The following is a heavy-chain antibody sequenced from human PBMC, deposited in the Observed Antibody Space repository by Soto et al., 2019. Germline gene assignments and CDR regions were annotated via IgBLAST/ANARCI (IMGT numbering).Heavy chain of an antibody. CDR1: GFTFDDYD. V-gene: IGHV3-9*01. D-gene: IGHD6-6*01. Sequence: GGSLRLSCAASGFTFDDYDMHWWRQAPGKGLEWVSGISWNSGSIGYADSVKGRFTISRDNAKNSLYLQMNSLRAEDTALYYCAKAISSSSPAGPTVDYWGQGTLVIGSS. CDR2: ISWNSGSI. CDR3: AKAISSSSPAGPTVDY. J-gene: IGHJ4*02.